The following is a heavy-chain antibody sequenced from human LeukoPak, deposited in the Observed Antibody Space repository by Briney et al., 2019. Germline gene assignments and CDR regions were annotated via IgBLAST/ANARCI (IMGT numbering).Heavy chain of an antibody. Sequence: PGGSLRLSCAASGFTFSSNAMSWVRQAPGKGLEWVSSVSGSGGRTYYADSVKGRFTISRDNSKNTLSLQMNSLRAKDTALYYCAKDKGNNYYYYGMDVWGQGTTVTVSS. J-gene: IGHJ6*02. CDR1: GFTFSSNA. CDR2: VSGSGGRT. V-gene: IGHV3-23*01. CDR3: AKDKGNNYYYYGMDV.